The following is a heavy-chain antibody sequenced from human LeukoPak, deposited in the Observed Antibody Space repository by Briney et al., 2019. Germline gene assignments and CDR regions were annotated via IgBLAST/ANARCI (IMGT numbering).Heavy chain of an antibody. Sequence: ASVKVSCKASGYTLTEYYIHWVRQAPGQGLEWMGFIIPDSGGTTYTQNFQGRVTMTRVTSISTFYMELSSLRPDATAVYYLSKEDKYCTCANCGVFWGQGTLVSVPS. D-gene: IGHD2-8*02. J-gene: IGHJ4*02. CDR2: IIPDSGGT. CDR1: GYTLTEYY. CDR3: SKEDKYCTCANCGVF. V-gene: IGHV1-2*02.